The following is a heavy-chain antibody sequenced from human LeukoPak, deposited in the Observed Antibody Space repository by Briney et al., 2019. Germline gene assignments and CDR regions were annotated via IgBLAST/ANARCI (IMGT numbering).Heavy chain of an antibody. D-gene: IGHD3-3*01. Sequence: GGSLRLSCAASGFTFSSYAMHWVRQAPGKGLEWVALISYDGSNKYYADSVKGRFTISRDNAKNTLYLQMNSLRAEDTAVYYCARLYYDFWSGSQSWGQGTLVTVSS. V-gene: IGHV3-30*04. CDR3: ARLYYDFWSGSQS. CDR1: GFTFSSYA. J-gene: IGHJ4*02. CDR2: ISYDGSNK.